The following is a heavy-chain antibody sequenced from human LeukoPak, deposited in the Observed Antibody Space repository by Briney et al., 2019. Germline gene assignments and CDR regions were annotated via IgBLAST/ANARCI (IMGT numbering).Heavy chain of an antibody. D-gene: IGHD3-9*01. CDR1: GFIFSSYA. CDR2: ISRSDGST. V-gene: IGHV3-23*01. CDR3: AKGRERTDWYNFDY. Sequence: GGSLRLSCAASGFIFSSYAMSWVRQTPGKGLEWVSAISRSDGSTYYADSVKGRFTISRDNSKNTLFLQMNSLEVEDTAVYYCAKGRERTDWYNFDYWAGEPWSPSPQ. J-gene: IGHJ4*02.